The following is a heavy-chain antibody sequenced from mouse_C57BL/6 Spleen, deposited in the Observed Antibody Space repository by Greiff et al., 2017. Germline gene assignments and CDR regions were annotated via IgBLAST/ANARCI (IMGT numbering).Heavy chain of an antibody. V-gene: IGHV1-54*01. Sequence: VPLQQSGAGLVRPGTSVRVSCTASGYAFTNYLIAWVRQRPGQGLGLFGVVNPGWGGTNYNEPFKGRATLTAEKSSSTAYMKLRCLTSEDVAVEFCARGKDDEGVYSLDYWGQGTTLTVSS. D-gene: IGHD2-3*01. CDR1: GYAFTNYL. J-gene: IGHJ2*01. CDR2: VNPGWGGT. CDR3: ARGKDDEGVYSLDY.